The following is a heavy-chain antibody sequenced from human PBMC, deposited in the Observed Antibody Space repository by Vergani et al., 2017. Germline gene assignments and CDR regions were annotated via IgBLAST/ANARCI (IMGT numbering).Heavy chain of an antibody. D-gene: IGHD2/OR15-2a*01. V-gene: IGHV3-30*02. CDR1: GFTLNTYG. CDR2: IRYDGSSE. Sequence: QVQILQSGGGVVQPGGSLRLSCTLSGFTLNTYGINWVRQAPGKGLEWVSFIRYDGSSEYYGDSVKGRFTISRDKSQNTVNLQMNSLRTEDTAVYLCANSVIAGNVGVAYFGMDVWGRGTTVTVSS. J-gene: IGHJ6*02. CDR3: ANSVIAGNVGVAYFGMDV.